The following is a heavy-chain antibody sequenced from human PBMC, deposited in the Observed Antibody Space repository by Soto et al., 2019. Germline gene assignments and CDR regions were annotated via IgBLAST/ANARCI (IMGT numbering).Heavy chain of an antibody. CDR3: ARGFSTTPLASSGWFDP. J-gene: IGHJ5*02. V-gene: IGHV4-34*01. D-gene: IGHD2-2*01. Sequence: QVQLQQWGAGLLKPSETLSLTCAVYGASFSGYYWNWIRQPPGKGLEWIGEINHSGSTNYNPSLKSRVTISVDTSKNQFSLKLNSVTAADTAVYYCARGFSTTPLASSGWFDPWGQGTLVTVSS. CDR2: INHSGST. CDR1: GASFSGYY.